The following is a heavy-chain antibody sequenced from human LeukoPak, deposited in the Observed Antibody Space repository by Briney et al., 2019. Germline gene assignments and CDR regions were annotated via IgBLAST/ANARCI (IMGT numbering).Heavy chain of an antibody. V-gene: IGHV1-2*02. Sequence: ASVKVSCKASGYTFTGYYMHWVRQAPGQGLEWMGWINLNSGGTNYAQKFQGRVTMTRDTPINTAYMELSRLRSDDTAVYYCARSPDILTGENFDYWGQGTLVTVSS. J-gene: IGHJ4*02. CDR1: GYTFTGYY. CDR2: INLNSGGT. D-gene: IGHD3-9*01. CDR3: ARSPDILTGENFDY.